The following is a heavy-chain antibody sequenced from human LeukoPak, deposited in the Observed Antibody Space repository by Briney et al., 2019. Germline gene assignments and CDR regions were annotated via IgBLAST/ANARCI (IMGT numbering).Heavy chain of an antibody. V-gene: IGHV3-30-3*02. D-gene: IGHD3-22*01. CDR1: GFTFSSYA. Sequence: PGGSLRLSCAASGFTFSSYAMHWVRQAPGKGLEWVAVISYDGSNKYYADSVKGRFTISRDNSKNTLYLQMNSLRAEDTATFYCAKYYYDSGGRGNDAFDVWGQGTLVTVSS. J-gene: IGHJ3*01. CDR2: ISYDGSNK. CDR3: AKYYYDSGGRGNDAFDV.